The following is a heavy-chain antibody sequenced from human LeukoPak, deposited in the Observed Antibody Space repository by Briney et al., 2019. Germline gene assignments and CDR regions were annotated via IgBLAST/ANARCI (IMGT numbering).Heavy chain of an antibody. D-gene: IGHD3-22*01. CDR2: INPNSGGT. V-gene: IGHV1-2*02. CDR1: GYTFTGYY. CDR3: ASGTYYYDSSGSKADY. Sequence: ASVKVSCKASGYTFTGYYMHWVRQAPGQGLEWMGWINPNSGGTNYAQKFQGRVTMTGDTSISTAYMELSRLRSDDTAVYYCASGTYYYDSSGSKADYWGQGTLATVSS. J-gene: IGHJ4*02.